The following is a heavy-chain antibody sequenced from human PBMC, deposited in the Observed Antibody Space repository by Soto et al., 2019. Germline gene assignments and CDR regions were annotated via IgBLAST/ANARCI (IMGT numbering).Heavy chain of an antibody. D-gene: IGHD6-19*01. J-gene: IGHJ5*02. CDR2: IYPGDSDT. CDR1: GYSFTSYW. CDR3: ARRAVAGTLRSIWFDP. Sequence: GESLKISCKGSGYSFTSYWIGWVRQMPGKGLEWMGIIYPGDSDTRYSPSFQGQVTISADKSISTAYLQWSSLKASDTAMYYCARRAVAGTLRSIWFDPWGQGTLVTVSS. V-gene: IGHV5-51*01.